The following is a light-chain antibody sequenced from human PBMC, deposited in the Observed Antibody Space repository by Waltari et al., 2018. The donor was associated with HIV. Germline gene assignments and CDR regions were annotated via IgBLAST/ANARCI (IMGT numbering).Light chain of an antibody. CDR2: LNSDGSH. CDR1: SGHTSHA. Sequence: QLVLTQSPSASASLGVSVQLPSTLSSGHTSHAIAWPQQQPEKGPRFLMKLNSDGSHNKGDGIPDRFSGSSSGAERYLTISSLQSEDEAYYHCQTWDSGIWVFGGGTRLTVL. J-gene: IGLJ3*02. V-gene: IGLV4-69*01. CDR3: QTWDSGIWV.